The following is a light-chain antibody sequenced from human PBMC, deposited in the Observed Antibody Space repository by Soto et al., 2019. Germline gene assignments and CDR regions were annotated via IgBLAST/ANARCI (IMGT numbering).Light chain of an antibody. J-gene: IGLJ2*01. V-gene: IGLV1-44*01. CDR2: SNN. CDR3: AAWDASLNGVI. CDR1: SSNIGTYT. Sequence: QSVLTQPPSASGTPGQRVTISCSGSSSNIGTYTVNWYQQVPGTAPKLLIYSNNQRPSGVPDRFSGSESGTSASLAISGLQSEDEADYYCAAWDASLNGVIFGGGTKLTVL.